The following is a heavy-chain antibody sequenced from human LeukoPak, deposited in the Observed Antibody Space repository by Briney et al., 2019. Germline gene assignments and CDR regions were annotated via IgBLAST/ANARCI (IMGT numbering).Heavy chain of an antibody. CDR3: ARDFGDYLHFDY. V-gene: IGHV1-46*01. D-gene: IGHD4-17*01. CDR2: INPSGGST. Sequence: VASVKVSCKASGHTFTTYNIHWVRQAPGQGLEWMGIINPSGGSTSYAQKFQGRVTLTRDMSTRTVYMELSSLRSEDTAVYYCARDFGDYLHFDYWGQGTLVTVSS. J-gene: IGHJ4*02. CDR1: GHTFTTYN.